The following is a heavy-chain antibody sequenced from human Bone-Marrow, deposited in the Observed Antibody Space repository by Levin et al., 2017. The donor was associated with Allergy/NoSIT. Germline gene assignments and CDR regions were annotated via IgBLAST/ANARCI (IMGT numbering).Heavy chain of an antibody. D-gene: IGHD1-26*01. J-gene: IGHJ4*02. CDR1: GFTFSGYT. V-gene: IGHV3-21*01. Sequence: GGSLRLSCAASGFTFSGYTMNWVRQAPGKGLEWVSSISSSSSYIYYADSVKGRFTISRDNAKNSLYLQMNSLRAEDSAVYYCVRDLGPSSRYYFDYWGQGTLVTVSS. CDR3: VRDLGPSSRYYFDY. CDR2: ISSSSSYI.